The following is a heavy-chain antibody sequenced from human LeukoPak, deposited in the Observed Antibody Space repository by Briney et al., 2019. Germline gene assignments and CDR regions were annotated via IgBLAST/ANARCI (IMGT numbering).Heavy chain of an antibody. CDR3: ARDVPRTSGP. V-gene: IGHV3-74*01. Sequence: GGPLRLSCAASGFTFSSEWMHWVRQAPGRGLVWISHIDGNGRTTNYGDSVRGRFTVSRDNAKNTLYLQMNSLRAEDTAVYYCARDVPRTSGPWGQGTLVTVSS. CDR2: IDGNGRTT. CDR1: GFTFSSEW. D-gene: IGHD3-10*01. J-gene: IGHJ5*02.